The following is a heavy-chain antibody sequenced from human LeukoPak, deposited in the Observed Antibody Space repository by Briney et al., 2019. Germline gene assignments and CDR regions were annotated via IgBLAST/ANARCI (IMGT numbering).Heavy chain of an antibody. CDR2: VGGGGDYT. CDR1: GFTFTSYV. D-gene: IGHD2-21*02. Sequence: GGYLRLSCAASGFTFTSYVMSWVRQAPGKGLEWVASVGGGGDYTYYSDSVKGRFTISKDNSENTVYLQMKSLRAEDTAVYYCVRRTASDFWGQGALVTVSS. CDR3: VRRTASDF. V-gene: IGHV3-23*01. J-gene: IGHJ4*02.